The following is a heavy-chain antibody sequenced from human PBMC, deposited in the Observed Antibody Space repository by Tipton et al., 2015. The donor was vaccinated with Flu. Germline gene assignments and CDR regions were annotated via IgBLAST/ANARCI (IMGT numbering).Heavy chain of an antibody. CDR2: IYHSGST. CDR1: GGSISSYY. Sequence: TLSLTCTVSGGSISSYYWSWIRQPAGKGLEWIGRIYHSGSTYYNPSLKSRVTISVDTSKNQFSLKLSSVTAADTAVYYCASLYYDFWSGYYGVDYWGQGTLVTVSS. CDR3: ASLYYDFWSGYYGVDY. V-gene: IGHV4-4*07. D-gene: IGHD3-3*01. J-gene: IGHJ4*02.